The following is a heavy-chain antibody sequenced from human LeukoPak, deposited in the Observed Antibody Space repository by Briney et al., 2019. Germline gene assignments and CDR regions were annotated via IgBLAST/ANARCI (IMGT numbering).Heavy chain of an antibody. J-gene: IGHJ3*02. Sequence: PSQTLSLTCTVSGDSISSGDSYWSWIRQPAGKGLEWIGRIYTSGSTNYNPSLKSRVTISLDTSKNQFSLKLSSVTAADTAVYYCARYLAVAGHGRAFDIWGQGTMVTVSS. V-gene: IGHV4-61*02. CDR3: ARYLAVAGHGRAFDI. D-gene: IGHD6-19*01. CDR1: GDSISSGDSY. CDR2: IYTSGST.